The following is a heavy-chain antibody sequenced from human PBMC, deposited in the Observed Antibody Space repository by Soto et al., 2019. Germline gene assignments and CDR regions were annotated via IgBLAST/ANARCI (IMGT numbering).Heavy chain of an antibody. Sequence: SETLSLTCTVSGASITGYYWTWIRQPAGKGLEWIGRVYSSGSTNYNPSLKSRVTMSVDASKNQFPLKLHSVTAADTAVYYCARDVDYNNWVLYYWGQGSLVTVSS. CDR3: ARDVDYNNWVLYY. CDR2: VYSSGST. D-gene: IGHD1-1*01. CDR1: GASITGYY. J-gene: IGHJ4*02. V-gene: IGHV4-4*07.